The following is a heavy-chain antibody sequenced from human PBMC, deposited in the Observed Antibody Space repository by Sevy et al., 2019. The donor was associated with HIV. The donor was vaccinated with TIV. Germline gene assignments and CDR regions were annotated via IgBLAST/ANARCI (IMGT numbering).Heavy chain of an antibody. Sequence: GGSLRLSCAASGFTFSDSWMSWVRQAPEKGLEWVANIKQDGSKKYYVDSVNGRFIVSRDNAKKSLYLEMSSLRAEDTAVYYCARLKLHYDPYYFDLWGQRTLVTVSS. V-gene: IGHV3-7*01. CDR1: GFTFSDSW. J-gene: IGHJ4*02. CDR2: IKQDGSKK. CDR3: ARLKLHYDPYYFDL. D-gene: IGHD3-16*01.